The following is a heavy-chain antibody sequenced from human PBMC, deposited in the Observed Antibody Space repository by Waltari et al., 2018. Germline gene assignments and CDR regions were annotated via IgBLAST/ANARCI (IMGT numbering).Heavy chain of an antibody. CDR1: GFNFSSYA. V-gene: IGHV3-30-3*01. D-gene: IGHD3-22*01. CDR2: ISYDGSNK. Sequence: QVQLVESGGGVVQPGRSLGPSWAASGFNFSSYAMHRVRQAPGKGLEWVAVISYDGSNKYYADSVKGRFTISRDNAKNTLYLQMNSLRAEDTAVYYCAREHDRAFDIWGQGTMVTVSS. J-gene: IGHJ3*02. CDR3: AREHDRAFDI.